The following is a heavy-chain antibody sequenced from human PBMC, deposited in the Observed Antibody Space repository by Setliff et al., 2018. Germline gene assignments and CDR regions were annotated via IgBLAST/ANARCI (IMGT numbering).Heavy chain of an antibody. Sequence: GASVKVSCKASGDTSTTYAIHWVRQAPGQGLEWMGWINAGNGNIRYSQNFQGRVTITRDTSASTAYMELSSLTSEDTVIYYCARGDVYSGSYYHFDYWGQGTLVTVSS. J-gene: IGHJ4*02. CDR2: INAGNGNI. D-gene: IGHD1-26*01. CDR1: GDTSTTYA. CDR3: ARGDVYSGSYYHFDY. V-gene: IGHV1-3*01.